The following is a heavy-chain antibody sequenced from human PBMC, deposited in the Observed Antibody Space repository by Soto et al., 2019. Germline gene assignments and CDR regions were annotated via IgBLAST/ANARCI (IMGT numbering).Heavy chain of an antibody. D-gene: IGHD4-17*01. J-gene: IGHJ4*02. CDR2: ISYDGSNK. Sequence: QVQLVESGGGVVQPGRSLRLSCAASGFTFSSYAMHWVRQAPGKGLEWVAVISYDGSNKYYADSVKGRFTISRDNSKITLFLQMNSLRAEDTAVYYCARVGRLHYFDYWGQGTLVTVSS. CDR1: GFTFSSYA. V-gene: IGHV3-30-3*01. CDR3: ARVGRLHYFDY.